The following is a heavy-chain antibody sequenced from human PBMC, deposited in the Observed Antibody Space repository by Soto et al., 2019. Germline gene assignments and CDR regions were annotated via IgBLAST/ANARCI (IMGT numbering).Heavy chain of an antibody. CDR3: AKDRTWGLCDY. V-gene: IGHV3-30*18. Sequence: VESGGGVVQPGRSLRLSCAASGFTFSSYGMHWVRQAPGKGLEWVAVISYDGSNKYYADSVKGRFTISRDNSKNTLYLQMNSLRAEDTAVYYCAKDRTWGLCDYWGQGTLVTVSS. D-gene: IGHD3-16*01. CDR2: ISYDGSNK. CDR1: GFTFSSYG. J-gene: IGHJ4*02.